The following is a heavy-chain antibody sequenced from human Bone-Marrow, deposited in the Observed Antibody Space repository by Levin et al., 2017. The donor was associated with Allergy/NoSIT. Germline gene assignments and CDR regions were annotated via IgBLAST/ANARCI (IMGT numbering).Heavy chain of an antibody. CDR2: ITDRGTA. CDR3: AKCRAYGTGWCNCFDP. D-gene: IGHD6-19*01. V-gene: IGHV3-23*01. Sequence: ASVKVSCAASGFTVTTYGMSWVRQAPGKGLEWVSSITDRGTAHYKDSVRGRFTISRDNSKNTLFLQMNSLRAEDTAIYYCAKCRAYGTGWCNCFDPWGQGTLVTVPS. J-gene: IGHJ5*02. CDR1: GFTVTTYG.